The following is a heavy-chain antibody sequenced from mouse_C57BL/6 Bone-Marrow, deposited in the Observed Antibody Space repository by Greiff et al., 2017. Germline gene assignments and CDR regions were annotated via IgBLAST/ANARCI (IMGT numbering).Heavy chain of an antibody. D-gene: IGHD4-1*01. CDR3: ARSKNWDSWFAY. CDR2: INPGSGGT. Sequence: QVQLQQSGAELVRPGPSVKVSCKASGYAFTNYLIEWVKQRPGQGLEWIGVINPGSGGTNYNEKFKGKATLTAEKSSSTAYMQLSSLTSEDSAVYFCARSKNWDSWFAYWGQGTLGTVSA. V-gene: IGHV1-54*01. CDR1: GYAFTNYL. J-gene: IGHJ3*01.